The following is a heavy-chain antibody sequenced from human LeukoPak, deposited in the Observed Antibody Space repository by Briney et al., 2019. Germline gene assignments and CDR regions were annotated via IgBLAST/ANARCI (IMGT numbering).Heavy chain of an antibody. J-gene: IGHJ3*02. Sequence: ASVKVSCKVSGYTLAELSMHWVRQAPGKGLEWMGGFDPEGGDTIYAQKFQGRVTMTEDTSTDTAYMELSSLRSEDTAVYYCATGAHDSSGYILDKHDAFGIWGQGTMVTVSS. D-gene: IGHD3-22*01. CDR2: FDPEGGDT. CDR1: GYTLAELS. CDR3: ATGAHDSSGYILDKHDAFGI. V-gene: IGHV1-24*01.